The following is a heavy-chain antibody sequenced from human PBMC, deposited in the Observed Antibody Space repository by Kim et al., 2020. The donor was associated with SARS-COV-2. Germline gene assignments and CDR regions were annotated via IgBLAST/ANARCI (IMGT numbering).Heavy chain of an antibody. CDR1: GFTFSDYA. V-gene: IGHV3-23*01. CDR2: ISGSGGST. CDR3: AKDSPNTRGSFSRGFFD. Sequence: GGSLRLSCAASGFTFSDYAMSWVRQAPGKGLEWVSGISGSGGSTYYADSAKGRFTISRDNSKNTLYLQMNSLRADDTAIYHCAKDSPNTRGSFSRGFFD. D-gene: IGHD1-26*01. J-gene: IGHJ4*03.